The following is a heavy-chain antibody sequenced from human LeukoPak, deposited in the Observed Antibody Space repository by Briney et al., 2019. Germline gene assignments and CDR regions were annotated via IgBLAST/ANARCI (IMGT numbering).Heavy chain of an antibody. CDR2: IKTKTEGGTT. CDR1: GFTFSNAW. D-gene: IGHD6-19*01. V-gene: IGHV3-15*01. Sequence: GGSLRLSCAASGFTFSNAWMNWVRQAPGKGLEWVGRIKTKTEGGTTDYAAPVKGRFTISRDDSKNTLFLQMNSLKIEDTAVYYCTTDSGGVSGHDYWGPGALVTVSS. J-gene: IGHJ4*02. CDR3: TTDSGGVSGHDY.